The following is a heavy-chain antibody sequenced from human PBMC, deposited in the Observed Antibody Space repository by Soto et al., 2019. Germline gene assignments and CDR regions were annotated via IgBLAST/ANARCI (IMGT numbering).Heavy chain of an antibody. Sequence: ASVKVSCEASGFTFTNYHITWLRQVPGQGLEWMGWISPYNGKTDYAQSLQGRVTMITDTSRNSVYMEVRSLRSDDTAVYYCARGVAILPDYYYHGLDVWGQGTTVTVSS. CDR2: ISPYNGKT. CDR3: ARGVAILPDYYYHGLDV. CDR1: GFTFTNYH. D-gene: IGHD5-12*01. V-gene: IGHV1-18*04. J-gene: IGHJ6*02.